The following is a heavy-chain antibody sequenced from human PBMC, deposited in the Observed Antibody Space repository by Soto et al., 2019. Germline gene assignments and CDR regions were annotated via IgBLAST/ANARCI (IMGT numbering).Heavy chain of an antibody. CDR2: ISGGGVST. J-gene: IGHJ4*02. D-gene: IGHD1-1*01. CDR3: AKDQVTTGRERWFAY. CDR1: GFTFSSYA. V-gene: IGHV3-23*01. Sequence: EVQLLESGGGLVQPGGSLRLSCAASGFTFSSYAMSWVRQAPGKGLEWVSGISGGGVSTHYADSVKGRFTISRDNSKNTLYLQMNDLSAADTAVYYCAKDQVTTGRERWFAYWGQGALVTVSS.